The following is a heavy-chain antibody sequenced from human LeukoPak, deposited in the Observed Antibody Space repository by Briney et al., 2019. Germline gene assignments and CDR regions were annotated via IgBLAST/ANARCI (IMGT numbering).Heavy chain of an antibody. J-gene: IGHJ6*02. CDR3: AGSSWIHYYYYGMDV. Sequence: SETLSLTCAVYGGSFSGYYWSWIRQPPGKGLEWLGEINHSGSTNYNPSLKSRVTISVDTSKNQFSLKLSSVTAADTAVYYCAGSSWIHYYYYGMDVWGQGTTVTVSS. CDR1: GGSFSGYY. D-gene: IGHD6-13*01. CDR2: INHSGST. V-gene: IGHV4-34*01.